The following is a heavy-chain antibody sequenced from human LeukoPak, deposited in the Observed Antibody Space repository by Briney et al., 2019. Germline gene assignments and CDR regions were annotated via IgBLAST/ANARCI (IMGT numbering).Heavy chain of an antibody. V-gene: IGHV4-59*12. CDR2: IYYSGST. D-gene: IGHD5-12*01. CDR1: GGSISSYY. Sequence: SETLSLTCTVSGGSISSYYWSWIRQPPGKGLEWIGYIYYSGSTNYNPSLKSRVTISVDTSKNQFSLKLSSVTAADTAVYYCARDSVARPWDIPLDYWGQGTLVTVSS. J-gene: IGHJ4*02. CDR3: ARDSVARPWDIPLDY.